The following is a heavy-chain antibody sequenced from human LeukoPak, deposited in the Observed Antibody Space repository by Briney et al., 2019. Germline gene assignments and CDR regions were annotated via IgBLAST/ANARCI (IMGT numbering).Heavy chain of an antibody. CDR3: ASQCSSTSCYGGGLDP. CDR1: GYSFTSYW. CDR2: IYPGDSDT. D-gene: IGHD2-2*01. J-gene: IGHJ5*02. V-gene: IGHV5-51*01. Sequence: KPGESLKISCKGSGYSFTSYWIGWVRQMPWKGLEWMGIIYPGDSDTRYSPSFQGQVTTSADKSISTAYLQWSSLKASDTAMYYCASQCSSTSCYGGGLDPWGQGTLVTVSS.